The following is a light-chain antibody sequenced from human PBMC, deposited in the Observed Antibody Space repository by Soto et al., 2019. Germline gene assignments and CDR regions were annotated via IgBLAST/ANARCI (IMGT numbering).Light chain of an antibody. J-gene: IGLJ1*01. Sequence: QSALTQPAFVSGSPGQSITLSCTGTSSDVGGYNYVSWYQHPPGKAPKLMISEVSNRPSGVSNRFSGSKSGNTASLTISGLQAEDEADYYCSSYTSTSTRVFGTGTKVTVL. CDR2: EVS. CDR3: SSYTSTSTRV. V-gene: IGLV2-14*01. CDR1: SSDVGGYNY.